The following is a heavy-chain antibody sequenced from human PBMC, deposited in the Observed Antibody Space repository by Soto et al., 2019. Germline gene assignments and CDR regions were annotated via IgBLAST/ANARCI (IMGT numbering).Heavy chain of an antibody. V-gene: IGHV4-59*01. CDR3: ARSSGSLEWLPQDC. CDR2: IYYTGST. Sequence: SETLSLTCTVSGGSISNYFWSWIRQPPGKGLEWIGYIYYTGSTNYNPSLKSRVTISVDTSKNQFSLKLSSVTAADTAVYYCARSSGSLEWLPQDCWGQGTLVTVSS. CDR1: GGSISNYF. D-gene: IGHD3-3*01. J-gene: IGHJ4*02.